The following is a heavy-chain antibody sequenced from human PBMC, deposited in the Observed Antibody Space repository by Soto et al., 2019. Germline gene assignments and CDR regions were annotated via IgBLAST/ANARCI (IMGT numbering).Heavy chain of an antibody. Sequence: QVQLVQSGGEVKKPGSSVRVSCKASGAAFNTITINWVRQAPGQGLEWMGGFVPVFGSATYAQKFQGRVAITADASTSTVYIELRRLNSEDTARYYCVREDDTTGSYSWFDPWGQGTLVT. CDR3: VREDDTTGSYSWFDP. V-gene: IGHV1-69*01. J-gene: IGHJ5*02. D-gene: IGHD3-9*01. CDR2: FVPVFGSA. CDR1: GAAFNTIT.